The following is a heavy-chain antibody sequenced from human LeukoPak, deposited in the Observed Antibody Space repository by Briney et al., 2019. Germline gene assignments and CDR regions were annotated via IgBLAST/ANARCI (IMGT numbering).Heavy chain of an antibody. CDR2: IYYSGST. CDR3: ARVVHGDPTIDY. Sequence: SETLSLTCTVSGGSISSSSYYWGWIRQPPGKGLEWIGSIYYSGSTYYNPSLKSRVNISVDTSKNQFSLKLSSVTAADTAVYYCARVVHGDPTIDYWGQGTLVAVSS. V-gene: IGHV4-39*07. CDR1: GGSISSSSYY. J-gene: IGHJ4*02. D-gene: IGHD4-17*01.